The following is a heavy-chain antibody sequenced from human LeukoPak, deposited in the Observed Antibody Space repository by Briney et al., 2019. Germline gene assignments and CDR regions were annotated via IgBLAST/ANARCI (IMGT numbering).Heavy chain of an antibody. CDR2: IYTSGST. D-gene: IGHD3-3*01. V-gene: IGHV4-4*07. J-gene: IGHJ4*02. CDR1: GGSISSYY. CDR3: ARDGITIFGVVIFDY. Sequence: SETLSLTCTVSGGSISSYYWSWIRQPAGKGLEWIGRIYTSGSTNYNPSLKSRVTMSVDTSKNQFSLKLSSVTAADTAVYYCARDGITIFGVVIFDYWGQGTLVTVSS.